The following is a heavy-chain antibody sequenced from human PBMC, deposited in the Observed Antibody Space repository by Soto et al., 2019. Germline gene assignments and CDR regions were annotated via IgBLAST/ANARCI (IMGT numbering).Heavy chain of an antibody. Sequence: ASVKVSCKASGFSFTSSAMQWARQARGQRLEWIGWIAVGSGDTKYAQKFQERVTITRDTSTSTAYMELSNLRSEDTAVYYCAAEGTYYYDSSGYQTWFVPWGQGTLVTVSS. CDR2: IAVGSGDT. V-gene: IGHV1-58*02. D-gene: IGHD3-22*01. CDR3: AAEGTYYYDSSGYQTWFVP. CDR1: GFSFTSSA. J-gene: IGHJ5*02.